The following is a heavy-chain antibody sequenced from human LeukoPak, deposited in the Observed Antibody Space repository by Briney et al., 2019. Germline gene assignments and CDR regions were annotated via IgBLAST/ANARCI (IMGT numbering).Heavy chain of an antibody. CDR2: INTSGST. J-gene: IGHJ4*02. D-gene: IGHD6-13*01. Sequence: SETLSLTCTASGGSISSYYWAWIRQPAGKGLEWIGRINTSGSTNYNLSLKSRVTISADKSENQFSLKLSSVTAADTAVYYCARDTYYSTTWYRDYWGQGTLVTVST. CDR1: GGSISSYY. CDR3: ARDTYYSTTWYRDY. V-gene: IGHV4-4*07.